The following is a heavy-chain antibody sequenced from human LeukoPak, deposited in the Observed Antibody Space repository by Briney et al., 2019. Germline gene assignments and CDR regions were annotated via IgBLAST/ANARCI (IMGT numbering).Heavy chain of an antibody. CDR1: GYTFTGYY. V-gene: IGHV1-2*02. CDR2: INPNSGGT. Sequence: ASVKVSCKGFGYTFTGYYMHWVRQAPGQGLEWMGWINPNSGGTNYAQKFQGRVTMTRDTSISTAYMEMSRLKSDDTAVYYCARPYYDILTADDAFEIWGQETMVTVSS. D-gene: IGHD3-9*01. J-gene: IGHJ3*02. CDR3: ARPYYDILTADDAFEI.